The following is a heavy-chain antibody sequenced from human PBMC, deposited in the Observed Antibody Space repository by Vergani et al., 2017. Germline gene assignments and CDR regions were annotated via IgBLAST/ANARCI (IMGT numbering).Heavy chain of an antibody. J-gene: IGHJ4*02. CDR1: GFTFSSYW. Sequence: EVQLVDSGGGLVQPGGSLRLSCAASGFTFSSYWMNWVRQAPGKGLEWVANINQDGSQKQYVDSVKGRFTITRDNAKNSLYLQMNSLIAEDTAVYHCARTGYSSNSKDYWGQGTLVTVSS. CDR3: ARTGYSSNSKDY. V-gene: IGHV3-7*01. D-gene: IGHD6-19*01. CDR2: INQDGSQK.